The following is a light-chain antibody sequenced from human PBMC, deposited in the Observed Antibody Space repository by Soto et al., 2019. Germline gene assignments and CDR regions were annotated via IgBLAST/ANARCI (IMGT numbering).Light chain of an antibody. J-gene: IGLJ3*02. CDR2: SNN. Sequence: QSVLTQPPSTSGTPGQAVTISCSGGSSNIGDNTVNWYQHLPGTAPKLLIYSNNQRPSGVPDRFSGSKSGTSASLAISGLRSEDEADYYCATWDDTLSGRVFGGGTKLTVL. CDR1: SSNIGDNT. V-gene: IGLV1-44*01. CDR3: ATWDDTLSGRV.